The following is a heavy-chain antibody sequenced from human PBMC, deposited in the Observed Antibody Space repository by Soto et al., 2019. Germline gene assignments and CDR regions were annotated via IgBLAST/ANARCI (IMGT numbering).Heavy chain of an antibody. J-gene: IGHJ5*02. CDR1: GGSLSTGNW. D-gene: IGHD6-19*01. Sequence: SETLSLTGTVSGGSLSTGNWWSWVRQPPGQGLEWIAEMYQSGYTNYNPSLKSRVTISVDKSKNQFSLKLSSVTAADTAVYYCARRAVAATSWFDPWGQGTLVPVS. CDR3: ARRAVAATSWFDP. CDR2: MYQSGYT. V-gene: IGHV4-4*02.